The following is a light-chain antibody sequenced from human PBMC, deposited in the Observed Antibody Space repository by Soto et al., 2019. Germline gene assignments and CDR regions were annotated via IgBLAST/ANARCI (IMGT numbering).Light chain of an antibody. CDR2: GAS. V-gene: IGKV3-15*01. CDR1: QNVSSN. CDR3: KQYNYWPPIT. J-gene: IGKJ5*01. Sequence: EIVMTHSPATLSVYPWEIATLSCRASQNVSSNLAWYQQKPGQAPRLLIYGASTRATAIPARFSGSGSGTEFALTISSLQSEDFAVYYCKQYNYWPPITFGQGTRLEIK.